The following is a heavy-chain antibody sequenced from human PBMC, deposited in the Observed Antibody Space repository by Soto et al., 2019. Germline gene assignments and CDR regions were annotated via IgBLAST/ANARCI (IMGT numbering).Heavy chain of an antibody. CDR3: ARDLTMVRGVNRPPGPCRY. J-gene: IGHJ4*02. D-gene: IGHD3-10*01. Sequence: ASVKVSCKASGYTFTSYGISWVRQAPGQGLEWMGWISAYNGNTNYAQKLQGRVTMTTDTSTSTAYMELRSLRSDDTAVYYCARDLTMVRGVNRPPGPCRYWGQGTLVTVSS. CDR1: GYTFTSYG. CDR2: ISAYNGNT. V-gene: IGHV1-18*04.